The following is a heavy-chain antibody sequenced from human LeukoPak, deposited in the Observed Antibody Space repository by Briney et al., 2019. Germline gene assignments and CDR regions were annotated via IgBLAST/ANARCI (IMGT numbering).Heavy chain of an antibody. Sequence: SETLSLTCAVYGGSFSGYHWSLIRQPPGKGLEWIGEINHSGSTNYNPSLKSRVTISVDTSKNQFSLKLSSVTAADTAVYYCAREIAVAGRGDYWGQGTLVTVSS. D-gene: IGHD6-19*01. CDR3: AREIAVAGRGDY. V-gene: IGHV4-34*01. CDR1: GGSFSGYH. J-gene: IGHJ4*02. CDR2: INHSGST.